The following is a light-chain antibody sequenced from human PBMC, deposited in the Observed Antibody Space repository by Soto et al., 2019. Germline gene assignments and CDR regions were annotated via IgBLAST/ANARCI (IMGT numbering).Light chain of an antibody. CDR3: QQYNEWPPFT. Sequence: MTQSPATLSVSPGERATLSCRASQSVSSNLAWYQQKPGQAPRLVIYAASTRATGIPDRFSGSVSGTEFTLTISSLQSEDFAVYYCQQYNEWPPFTFGQGTRREIK. V-gene: IGKV3-15*01. CDR2: AAS. J-gene: IGKJ5*01. CDR1: QSVSSN.